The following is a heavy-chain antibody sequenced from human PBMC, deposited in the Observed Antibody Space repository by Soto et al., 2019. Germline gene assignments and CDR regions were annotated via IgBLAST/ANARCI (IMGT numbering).Heavy chain of an antibody. CDR2: INAGNGNT. Sequence: ASVKVSCKASGYTFTSYATHWVRQAPGQRLEWMGWINAGNGNTKYSQKFQGRVTITRDTSASTAYMELSSLRSEDTAVYYCARSFQYYYDSSGYYSYWGQGTLVTVSS. CDR1: GYTFTSYA. CDR3: ARSFQYYYDSSGYYSY. V-gene: IGHV1-3*01. J-gene: IGHJ4*02. D-gene: IGHD3-22*01.